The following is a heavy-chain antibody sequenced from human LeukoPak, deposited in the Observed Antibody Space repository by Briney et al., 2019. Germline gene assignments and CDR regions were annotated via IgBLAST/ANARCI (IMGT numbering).Heavy chain of an antibody. D-gene: IGHD3-22*01. Sequence: GGALRLSCAASGFTFSSYAMHWVRQAPGKELEWVAVISYDGSNEYYADSMKGRFTISRDNSKNPLYLQMNSLRAEDTAVYYCAKWMYYYDSSGFHYWGQGTLVTVSS. CDR3: AKWMYYYDSSGFHY. J-gene: IGHJ4*02. CDR2: ISYDGSNE. V-gene: IGHV3-30*18. CDR1: GFTFSSYA.